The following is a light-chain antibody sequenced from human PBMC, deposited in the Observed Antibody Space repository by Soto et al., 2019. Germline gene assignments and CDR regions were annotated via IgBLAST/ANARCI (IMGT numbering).Light chain of an antibody. CDR1: SSNIGTNY. CDR2: TSD. Sequence: QSVLTQPPSASGTPGQRVTISCSGSSSNIGTNYIYWYQHLPGVAPKLLIYTSDQRPSGVPVRFSGSKSGTSAPLAISGLRSEDEADYYCAAWDDSLSGPNWIFGGGTKLTVL. CDR3: AAWDDSLSGPNWI. J-gene: IGLJ3*02. V-gene: IGLV1-47*01.